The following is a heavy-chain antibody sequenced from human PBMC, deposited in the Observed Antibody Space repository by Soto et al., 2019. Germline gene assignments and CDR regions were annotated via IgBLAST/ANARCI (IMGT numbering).Heavy chain of an antibody. V-gene: IGHV4-4*07. D-gene: IGHD3-10*01. CDR3: ASDREGRGAAAY. J-gene: IGHJ4*02. Sequence: SETLSLTCTVSVGSISSYYGSWIRQPAGKGLEWIGRIYTSGSTNYNPSLKSRVTMSVDTSKNQFSLKLSSVTAADTAVYYCASDREGRGAAAYWGQGTLVTVSS. CDR2: IYTSGST. CDR1: VGSISSYY.